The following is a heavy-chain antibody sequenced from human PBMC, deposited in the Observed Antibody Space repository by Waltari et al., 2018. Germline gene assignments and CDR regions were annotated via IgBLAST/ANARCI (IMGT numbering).Heavy chain of an antibody. V-gene: IGHV1-69*05. J-gene: IGHJ6*02. CDR1: GGTFSSYA. CDR2: VIPIFGTA. D-gene: IGHD6-13*01. Sequence: QVQLVQSGAEVKKPGSSVKVSCKASGGTFSSYAISWVRQAPGQGLEWMGGVIPIFGTANYAQKFQGRVTITTDESTSTAYMELSSLRSEDTAVYYCARDWRGSSSWYNYYGMDVWGQGTTVTVSS. CDR3: ARDWRGSSSWYNYYGMDV.